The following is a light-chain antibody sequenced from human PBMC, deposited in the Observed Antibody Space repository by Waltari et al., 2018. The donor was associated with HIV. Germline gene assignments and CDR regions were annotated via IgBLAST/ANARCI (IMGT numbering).Light chain of an antibody. CDR3: QQYYDNPRT. CDR2: WAS. V-gene: IGKV4-1*01. J-gene: IGKJ1*01. CDR1: ESLLYRSNNKTY. Sequence: EIVMTQSPDSLAVSLGERATINCKSSESLLYRSNNKTYLAWYQQKPGHPPKLLISWASIRESGVPDRFTGSGSGAHFSLTISSLQVEDVALYFCQQYYDNPRTFGQGTNVEIK.